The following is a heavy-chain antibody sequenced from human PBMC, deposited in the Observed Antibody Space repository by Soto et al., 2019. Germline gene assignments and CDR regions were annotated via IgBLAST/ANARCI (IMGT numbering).Heavy chain of an antibody. Sequence: EVQLLESGGGLVQPGGSLRLSCAASGFTFSSYAMSWVRQAPGKGLEWVSAISGSGGSTYYADSVKGRFTISRDNSKNTLYLKMNRLRAEDTAVYYCAKDRFLAVARTYNFDYWGQGTLVTVSS. D-gene: IGHD6-19*01. CDR3: AKDRFLAVARTYNFDY. J-gene: IGHJ4*02. CDR2: ISGSGGST. V-gene: IGHV3-23*01. CDR1: GFTFSSYA.